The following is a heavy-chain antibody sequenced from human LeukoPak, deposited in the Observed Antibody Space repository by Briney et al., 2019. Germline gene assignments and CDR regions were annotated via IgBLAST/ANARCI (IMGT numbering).Heavy chain of an antibody. Sequence: GGPLRLSCAASRFTFDDYAMHWVRQAPGKGLEWVSLISWDGGSTYYADSVKGRFTISRDNSKNSLYLQMNSLRAEDTALYYCAKGAGDSSGYWDYWGQGTLVTVSS. J-gene: IGHJ4*02. CDR3: AKGAGDSSGYWDY. CDR1: RFTFDDYA. CDR2: ISWDGGST. D-gene: IGHD3-22*01. V-gene: IGHV3-43D*03.